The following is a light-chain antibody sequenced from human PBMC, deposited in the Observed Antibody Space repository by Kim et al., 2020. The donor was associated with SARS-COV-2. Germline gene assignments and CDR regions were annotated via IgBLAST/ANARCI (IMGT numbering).Light chain of an antibody. J-gene: IGKJ2*01. Sequence: PASISFRSSQSLLYRNGYNYLDWYVQRSGQSPQLLIFWGSSRASGVPERFSGSGSGTDFTLRISRVEAEDVGIYYCIQALHVPPYTFGQGTKLEI. CDR1: QSLLYRNGYNY. V-gene: IGKV2-28*01. CDR3: IQALHVPPYT. CDR2: WGS.